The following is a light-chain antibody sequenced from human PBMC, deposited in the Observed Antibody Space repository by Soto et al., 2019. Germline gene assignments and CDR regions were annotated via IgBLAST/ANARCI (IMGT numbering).Light chain of an antibody. CDR2: GAS. Sequence: IVLTQSPGTLSLSPGERATLSCGASQSVTNNFLAWYQQKPGQAPRLLIYGASSRATGVPDRFSGSGSGTDFTLTISRLEPGDFAVYYCQQYGTPLFTFGPGTSGYQ. CDR1: QSVTNNF. V-gene: IGKV3-20*01. CDR3: QQYGTPLFT. J-gene: IGKJ3*01.